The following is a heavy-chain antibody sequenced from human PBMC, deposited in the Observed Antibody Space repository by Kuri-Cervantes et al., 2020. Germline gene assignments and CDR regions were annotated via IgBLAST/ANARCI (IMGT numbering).Heavy chain of an antibody. CDR3: ARRSYGSEYFDS. CDR1: GYSFTSYW. CDR2: IYPGDSDT. D-gene: IGHD3-10*01. J-gene: IGHJ4*02. V-gene: IGHV5-51*01. Sequence: GGSLRLSCKGSGYSFTSYWIGWVRQMPGKGLEWMGIIYPGDSDTRYRRSLQGQVTISADKSISTAYLQWSSLKASDTATYYCARRSYGSEYFDSWGQGTLVTVSS.